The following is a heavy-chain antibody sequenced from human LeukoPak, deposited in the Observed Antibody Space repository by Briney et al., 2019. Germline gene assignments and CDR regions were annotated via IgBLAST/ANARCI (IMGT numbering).Heavy chain of an antibody. V-gene: IGHV3-43*01. CDR2: ISWDGSST. Sequence: GGSLRLSCAASGFTFDDYTMHWVRQTPGKGLEWVSLISWDGSSTFYADSVKGRFTISRDNAKNSLDLQMNSLRVEDTAVYYCAKVAKYYYGSETYYFFEHWGQGTPVTASS. CDR1: GFTFDDYT. J-gene: IGHJ4*02. CDR3: AKVAKYYYGSETYYFFEH. D-gene: IGHD3-10*01.